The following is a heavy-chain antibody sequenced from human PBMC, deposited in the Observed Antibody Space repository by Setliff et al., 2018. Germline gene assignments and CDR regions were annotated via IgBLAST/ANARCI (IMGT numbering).Heavy chain of an antibody. CDR1: GDSISSGNW. Sequence: KTSETLSLTCAVSGDSISSGNWWSWVRQPPEKGLEWIGYIHFSGTTNYNPSLKGRATLSIDASKKQFSLKLTSVTAADTAVYYCARMSGFLYMDVWGKGTTVTVSS. CDR3: ARMSGFLYMDV. D-gene: IGHD3-3*01. V-gene: IGHV4-4*02. J-gene: IGHJ6*03. CDR2: IHFSGTT.